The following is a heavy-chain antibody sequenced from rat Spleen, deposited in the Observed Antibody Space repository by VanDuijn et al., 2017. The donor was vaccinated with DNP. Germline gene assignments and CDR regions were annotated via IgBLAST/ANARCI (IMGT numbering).Heavy chain of an antibody. J-gene: IGHJ2*01. V-gene: IGHV3-1*01. CDR2: ISYSGST. D-gene: IGHD1-3*01. Sequence: EVQLQESGPGLVKPSQSVSLTCSVTGYSITRNYWGWVRNFPGNKMEWIGHISYSGSTSYNPSLKSRISITRDTSKNQFFLQLNSVTTEDTATYYCARLNYGSLDYWGQGVMVTVSS. CDR1: GYSITRNY. CDR3: ARLNYGSLDY.